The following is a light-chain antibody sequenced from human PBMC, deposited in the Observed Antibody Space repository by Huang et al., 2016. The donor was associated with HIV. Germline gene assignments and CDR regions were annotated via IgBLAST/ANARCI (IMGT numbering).Light chain of an antibody. Sequence: DIQMTQSPSSLSASVGDRVAITCRASQGISNSLAWYQQKPGKAPKLLLYAASRLESGVPSRFSCSGSGTDYTLTIITLQPEDFATYYCQQYYSTPTFGQGTKVAVK. CDR1: QGISNS. CDR3: QQYYSTPT. J-gene: IGKJ1*01. V-gene: IGKV1-NL1*01. CDR2: AAS.